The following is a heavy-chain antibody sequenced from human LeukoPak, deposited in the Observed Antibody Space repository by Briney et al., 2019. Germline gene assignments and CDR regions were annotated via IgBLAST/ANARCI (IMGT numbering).Heavy chain of an antibody. CDR3: ARIFDS. CDR2: IFHNGKT. CDR1: GGSLSTSDYY. J-gene: IGHJ4*02. V-gene: IGHV4-39*07. Sequence: KPSETPSLPCTVSGGSLSTSDYYWGWIRQTPGKGLEWIGDIFHNGKTNYNPSLKGRVTISIDTSNNQFSLRLPSVTAADTAVYYCARIFDSWGQGTLVTVSS.